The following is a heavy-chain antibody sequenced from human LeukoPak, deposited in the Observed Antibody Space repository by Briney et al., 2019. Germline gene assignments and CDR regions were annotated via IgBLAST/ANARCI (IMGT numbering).Heavy chain of an antibody. V-gene: IGHV3-53*01. CDR2: FYTGEST. J-gene: IGHJ5*02. CDR3: VTSGVNNWFGFWFDP. D-gene: IGHD1-1*01. Sequence: GGSLRLSCAVSGFTVSSKFMSWVRQAPGKGLEWVSTFYTGESTYYADSVKGRFTISRDNSRNTLFLQMSNLIADDTAVYYCVTSGVNNWFGFWFDPWGQGTLVTVSS. CDR1: GFTVSSKF.